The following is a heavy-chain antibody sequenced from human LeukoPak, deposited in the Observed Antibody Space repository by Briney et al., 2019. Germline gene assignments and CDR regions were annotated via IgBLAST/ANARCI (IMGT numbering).Heavy chain of an antibody. Sequence: GGSLRLSCAASGFTFSSYAMHWVRQAPGKGLEWVALISYDGSINDYADSVKGRFTISRDNAKSSLYLQMNSLRAEDTAFYYCARVSHDALDIWGQGTMVTVSS. J-gene: IGHJ3*02. CDR2: ISYDGSIN. V-gene: IGHV3-30*04. CDR3: ARVSHDALDI. CDR1: GFTFSSYA.